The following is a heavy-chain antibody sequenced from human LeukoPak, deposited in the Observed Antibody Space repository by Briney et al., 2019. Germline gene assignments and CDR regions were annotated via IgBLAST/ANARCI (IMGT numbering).Heavy chain of an antibody. V-gene: IGHV1-8*01. D-gene: IGHD6-13*01. Sequence: ASVKVSCKASGYTFTSYDINWVRQATGQGLEWMGWMNPNSGNTGYAQKFQGRVTMTRNTSISTAYMELSSLRSEDTAVYYCARVAAKVGYSSSWHLDYWGQGTLVTVSS. J-gene: IGHJ4*02. CDR3: ARVAAKVGYSSSWHLDY. CDR1: GYTFTSYD. CDR2: MNPNSGNT.